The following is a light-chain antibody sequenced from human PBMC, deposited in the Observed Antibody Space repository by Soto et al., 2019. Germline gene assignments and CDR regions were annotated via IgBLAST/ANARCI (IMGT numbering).Light chain of an antibody. Sequence: PGERATLSCRASQRVSSFFVWYQQKRGQAPRLLIYDASKRATGIPARFSGSGSGTDFTLTISSLEPEDFAVYYCQQRLDWPLTFGGGTTVEIK. CDR1: QRVSSF. V-gene: IGKV3-11*01. CDR2: DAS. J-gene: IGKJ4*01. CDR3: QQRLDWPLT.